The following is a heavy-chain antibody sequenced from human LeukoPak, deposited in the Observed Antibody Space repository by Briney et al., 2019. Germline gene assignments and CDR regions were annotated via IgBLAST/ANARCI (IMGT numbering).Heavy chain of an antibody. CDR1: GYTFTGYY. CDR2: INPNSGGT. V-gene: IGHV1-2*02. Sequence: GASVKVSCKASGYTFTGYYMHWVRQAPGQGLEWMGWINPNSGGTNYAQKFQGRVTMTRDTSISTAYMELSRLRSDDTAVYYCAREGCTNGVSNYYYYYYMDVWGKGTTVTVSS. J-gene: IGHJ6*03. D-gene: IGHD2-8*01. CDR3: AREGCTNGVSNYYYYYYMDV.